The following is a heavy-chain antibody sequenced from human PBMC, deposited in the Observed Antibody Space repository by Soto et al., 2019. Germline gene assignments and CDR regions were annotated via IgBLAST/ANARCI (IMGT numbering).Heavy chain of an antibody. CDR3: ARSYSYGSYWYFDD. D-gene: IGHD5-18*01. CDR1: GYTFSTYG. Sequence: QGQLVQSGAEVKKPGASVKVSCKASGYTFSTYGVSWVRQAPGQGLEWMGWITVSNGNTNYIDNLQGRVTMTTDTSTTTAYMELWRLRSDDTAVYYCARSYSYGSYWYFDDWGQGTLVLVSS. CDR2: ITVSNGNT. J-gene: IGHJ4*02. V-gene: IGHV1-18*04.